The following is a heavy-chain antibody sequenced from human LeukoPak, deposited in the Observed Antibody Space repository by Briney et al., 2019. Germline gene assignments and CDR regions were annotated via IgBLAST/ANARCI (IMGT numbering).Heavy chain of an antibody. CDR1: GFTVSYYA. CDR3: SRGGIDCSGDSCYSVSLDQ. D-gene: IGHD2-15*01. J-gene: IGHJ4*02. Sequence: SGGSLRLSCTPSGFTVSYYALTWVRQAPGKGLEWVGFIRSKAYRGTAEYAASVKGRFTISRDDSKSIAYLQMNSLKTEDTAVYFCSRGGIDCSGDSCYSVSLDQWGQGALVTVSS. V-gene: IGHV3-49*04. CDR2: IRSKAYRGTA.